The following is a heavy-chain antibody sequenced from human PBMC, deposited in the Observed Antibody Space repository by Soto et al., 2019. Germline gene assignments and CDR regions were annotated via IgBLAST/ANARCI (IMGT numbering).Heavy chain of an antibody. CDR2: ISGSEDNI. D-gene: IGHD2-8*02. J-gene: IGHJ6*02. V-gene: IGHV3-23*01. Sequence: EVQLLESGGGLVQPGGSLRLSCVASGFPFSNYYMDWVRQAPGKGLEWVAVISGSEDNIHYADFVKGRFTISRDNSMNTLYLQMNSLRADDTAIYYCAKDLHWSAMDVWGQGTTVTVSS. CDR1: GFPFSNYY. CDR3: AKDLHWSAMDV.